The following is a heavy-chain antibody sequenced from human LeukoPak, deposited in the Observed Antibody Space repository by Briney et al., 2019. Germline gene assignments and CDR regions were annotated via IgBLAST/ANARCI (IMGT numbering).Heavy chain of an antibody. V-gene: IGHV3-30-3*01. CDR1: GFIFNTYA. Sequence: TGGSLRLSCAASGFIFNTYAIHWVRQAPGKGLVWGADISYDGSKKYYAVSVKGRFTISRDDSKNTLYLQMNSLRGEDTAVYYCARHNYGMDVWGQGTTVTVSS. CDR2: ISYDGSKK. J-gene: IGHJ6*02. CDR3: ARHNYGMDV.